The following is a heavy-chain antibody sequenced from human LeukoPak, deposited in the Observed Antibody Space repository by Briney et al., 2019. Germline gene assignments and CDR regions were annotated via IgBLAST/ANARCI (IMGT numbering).Heavy chain of an antibody. CDR3: ARDQVQLERRRHAFDI. J-gene: IGHJ3*02. D-gene: IGHD1-1*01. V-gene: IGHV4-59*01. Sequence: SETLSLTCTVSGGSISSYYWNWIRQPPGKGLEWIGYIYYSGSTNYNPSLKSRVTISVDTSKNQFSLKLSSVTAADTAVYYCARDQVQLERRRHAFDIWGQGTMVTVSS. CDR2: IYYSGST. CDR1: GGSISSYY.